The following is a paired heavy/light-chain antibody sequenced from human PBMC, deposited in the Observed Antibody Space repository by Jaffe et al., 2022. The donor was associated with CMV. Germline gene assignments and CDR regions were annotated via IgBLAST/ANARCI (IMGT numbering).Light chain of an antibody. CDR1: QSITYY. J-gene: IGKJ3*01. Sequence: DIQMTQSPSSLSASVGDRVTITCRASQSITYYLNWYQQKPGKAPKLLIYGASRLQSGVPSRFSGSGSGTDFSLTISSLQPEDFATYYCQHTNNFPPTFGPGTTVDIK. CDR2: GAS. V-gene: IGKV1-39*01. CDR3: QHTNNFPPT.
Heavy chain of an antibody. CDR3: ASNGLGELQY. V-gene: IGHV3-23*04. D-gene: IGHD3-16*01. Sequence: EVQLVDSGGGLVQPGGSLRLSCAASGISFSKYEVSWVRQAPGKGLEWVVGTSGGGTTTHYADSVRGRLTISKDNSKNTVYLQMNSLRAEDTALYYCASNGLGELQYWGQGTLVTVSS. J-gene: IGHJ4*02. CDR2: TSGGGTTT. CDR1: GISFSKYE.